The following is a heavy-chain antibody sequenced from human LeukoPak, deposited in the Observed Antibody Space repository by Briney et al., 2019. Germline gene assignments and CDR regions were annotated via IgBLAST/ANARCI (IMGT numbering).Heavy chain of an antibody. V-gene: IGHV3-53*01. CDR3: ARGGRGSAAVVAPRSFDI. D-gene: IGHD3-22*01. CDR2: TYTGGNS. J-gene: IGHJ3*02. CDR1: GFTVSSTH. Sequence: PGGSLRLSCEASGFTVSSTHMVWVRQAPGKGLEWVSVTYTGGNSYYAGSVQGRFIISRDISKNTLYLQMNNLRAEDSALYYCARGGRGSAAVVAPRSFDIWGQGTMVTVSP.